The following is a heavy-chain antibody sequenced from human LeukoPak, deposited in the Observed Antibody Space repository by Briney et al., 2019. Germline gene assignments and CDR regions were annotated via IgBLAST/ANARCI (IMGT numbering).Heavy chain of an antibody. J-gene: IGHJ4*02. D-gene: IGHD6-13*01. CDR3: ARDSAAGPPKYYFDY. CDR2: IWYDGSNK. Sequence: PGRSLRLSCAASGFTFSSYGMHWVRQAPGKGLEWVAVIWYDGSNKYYADSVKGRFTISRDNSKNTLYLQMNSLRAEDTAVYYCARDSAAGPPKYYFDYWGQGTLVTVSS. CDR1: GFTFSSYG. V-gene: IGHV3-33*01.